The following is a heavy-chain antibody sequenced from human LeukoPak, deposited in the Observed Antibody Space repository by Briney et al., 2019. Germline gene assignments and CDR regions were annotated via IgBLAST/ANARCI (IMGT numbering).Heavy chain of an antibody. Sequence: PGGSLRLSCAVSGFTFSSYWMTWVRQAPGKGLEWVANIKHDGSEKNYVDSVKGRFIISRDNAKNSLHLQMNSLRVEDTAQYYCAKDKIVGDGRWEFDHWGRGTLVTVSS. V-gene: IGHV3-7*03. CDR3: AKDKIVGDGRWEFDH. CDR1: GFTFSSYW. J-gene: IGHJ5*02. CDR2: IKHDGSEK. D-gene: IGHD1-26*01.